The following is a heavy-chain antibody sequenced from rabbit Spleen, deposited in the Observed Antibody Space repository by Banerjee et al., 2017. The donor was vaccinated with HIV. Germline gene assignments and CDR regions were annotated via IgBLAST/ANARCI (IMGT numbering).Heavy chain of an antibody. D-gene: IGHD8-1*01. CDR1: GVSFSSSSY. Sequence: QEQLVESGGGLVKPGASLTLACTASGVSFSSSSYMCWVRQAPGKGLEWIACIYSSSGSAWYASWVNGRFTISSSTSLNTLTLQMTGLTAADTATYFCARDTGSSFSSYGMDLWGQGTLVTVS. CDR3: ARDTGSSFSSYGMDL. J-gene: IGHJ6*01. CDR2: IYSSSGSA. V-gene: IGHV1S43*01.